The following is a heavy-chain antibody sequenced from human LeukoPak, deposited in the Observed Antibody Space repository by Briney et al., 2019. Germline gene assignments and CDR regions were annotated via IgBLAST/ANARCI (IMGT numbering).Heavy chain of an antibody. J-gene: IGHJ4*02. CDR2: ISGSGDST. D-gene: IGHD2-21*02. Sequence: GGSLRLSCAASGFTFSSYAMSWVRQAPGKGLEWVSSISGSGDSTYYADSVKGRFTISRDNSKNTLYLQMNSLRAEDTAVYYCAKGLRRMAYCGGDCYNYFDYWGQGSQVTVSS. V-gene: IGHV3-23*01. CDR3: AKGLRRMAYCGGDCYNYFDY. CDR1: GFTFSSYA.